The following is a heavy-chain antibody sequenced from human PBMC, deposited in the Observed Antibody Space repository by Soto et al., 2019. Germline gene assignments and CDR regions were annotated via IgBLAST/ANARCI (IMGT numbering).Heavy chain of an antibody. CDR1: GFSFSDYY. D-gene: IGHD3-9*01. V-gene: IGHV3-11*05. Sequence: QVQLVESGGGLVKPGGSLRLSCAASGFSFSDYYMSWIRQAPGKGLEWGSYIGSSSSYTNYADSVKGRFTISRDNAKNSLNLQMNSLRAENTAVYYCARDADILTGSDAFDIWGQGTMVTVSS. CDR3: ARDADILTGSDAFDI. J-gene: IGHJ3*02. CDR2: IGSSSSYT.